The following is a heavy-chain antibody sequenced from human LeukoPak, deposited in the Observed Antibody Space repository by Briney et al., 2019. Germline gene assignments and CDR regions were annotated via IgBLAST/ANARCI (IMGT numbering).Heavy chain of an antibody. CDR2: IWNEGSNK. CDR1: GFTFSSYG. D-gene: IGHD5-12*01. CDR3: AKVARLGYSGYDFWEDYFDY. V-gene: IGHV3-33*06. J-gene: IGHJ4*02. Sequence: GGSLRLSCAASGFTFSSYGMHWVRQAPGKGLEWVAVIWNEGSNKYYADSVKGRFTISRDNSKNTLYLQMNSLRAEDTAVYYCAKVARLGYSGYDFWEDYFDYWGQGTLVTVSS.